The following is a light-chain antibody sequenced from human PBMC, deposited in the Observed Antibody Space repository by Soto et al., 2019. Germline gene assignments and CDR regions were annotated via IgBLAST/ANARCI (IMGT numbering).Light chain of an antibody. CDR3: QQYGNAPIT. CDR1: QSVYSSY. V-gene: IGKV3D-20*01. CDR2: DAS. Sequence: EIVLSQSPATLSLSPGEGATLSCGATQSVYSSYVAWYQQKPGLAPRLLIYDASTRATGIPDRFSGSGSGTDYTLTISRLEPEVFAVYYCQQYGNAPITFGPGTRVDIK. J-gene: IGKJ5*01.